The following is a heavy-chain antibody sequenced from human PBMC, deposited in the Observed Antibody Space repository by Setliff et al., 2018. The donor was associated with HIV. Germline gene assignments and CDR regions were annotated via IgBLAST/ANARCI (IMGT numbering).Heavy chain of an antibody. CDR2: ISSTGNTI. CDR3: TTGEILPHFPY. CDR1: GFTFSSYS. D-gene: IGHD3-10*01. Sequence: GGSLRLSCAASGFTFSSYSMNWIRRAPGKGLEWVSYISSTGNTIKYAASGRGRFTISRDNTRKSVYLEMNGLRAEDTAVYYCTTGEILPHFPYWGQGTLVTV. J-gene: IGHJ4*02. V-gene: IGHV3-48*04.